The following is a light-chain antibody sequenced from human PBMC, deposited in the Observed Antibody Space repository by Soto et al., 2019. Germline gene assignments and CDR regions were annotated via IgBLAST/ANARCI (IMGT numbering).Light chain of an antibody. CDR3: SSYTSSSALVV. CDR1: SSDVGGYNY. V-gene: IGLV2-14*03. CDR2: DVS. Sequence: QSVLTQPASVSGSPGQSITISCTGTSSDVGGYNYVSWYQHHPGKAPKLMIYDVSNRPSGVSNRFAGSKSGNTASLTISGGQAEDEADYYCSSYTSSSALVVFGGGTKLTVL. J-gene: IGLJ2*01.